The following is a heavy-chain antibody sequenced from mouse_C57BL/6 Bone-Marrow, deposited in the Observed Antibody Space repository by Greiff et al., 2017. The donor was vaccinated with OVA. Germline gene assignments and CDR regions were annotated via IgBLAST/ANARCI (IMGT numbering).Heavy chain of an antibody. CDR3: VGSSPYWYFDV. J-gene: IGHJ1*03. Sequence: VQLQQPGAELVKPGASVKMSCKASGYTFTSYWITWVKQRPGHGLEWIGDIYPGSGSTNYNEKFKSKATLTVDTSSSPAYMQLISLTSEDSAVYCCVGSSPYWYFDVWGTGTTVTVSS. D-gene: IGHD1-1*01. CDR1: GYTFTSYW. CDR2: IYPGSGST. V-gene: IGHV1-55*01.